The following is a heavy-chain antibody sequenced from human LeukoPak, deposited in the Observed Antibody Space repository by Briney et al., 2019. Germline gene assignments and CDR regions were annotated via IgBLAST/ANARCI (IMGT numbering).Heavy chain of an antibody. J-gene: IGHJ4*02. D-gene: IGHD3-22*01. Sequence: VASVKVSCKASGYTFTNYGISWVRQAHGQGLQWMGWISAKDGNTKYAEKFQGRGTMTTDTSTNTAYMELRSLRSDDTAVYYCARDRQDYYDSSGYFDNWGQGTLVTVSS. V-gene: IGHV1-18*01. CDR1: GYTFTNYG. CDR3: ARDRQDYYDSSGYFDN. CDR2: ISAKDGNT.